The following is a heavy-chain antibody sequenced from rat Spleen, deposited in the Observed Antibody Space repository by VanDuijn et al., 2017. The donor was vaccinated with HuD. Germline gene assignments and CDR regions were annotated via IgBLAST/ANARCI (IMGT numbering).Heavy chain of an antibody. CDR2: ISNDGGTT. V-gene: IGHV5-58*01. CDR1: GFTFSRYW. J-gene: IGHJ3*01. D-gene: IGHD1-4*01. Sequence: EVQLVESGGGLVQPGSPLKLSCVASGFTFSRYWMYWVRQAPGKGLEWVSSISNDGGTTYYPDSVKGRFTISRDNAENTVYLQMNSLRSEDTATYYCATAGSRVSRFAYWGQGTLVTVSS. CDR3: ATAGSRVSRFAY.